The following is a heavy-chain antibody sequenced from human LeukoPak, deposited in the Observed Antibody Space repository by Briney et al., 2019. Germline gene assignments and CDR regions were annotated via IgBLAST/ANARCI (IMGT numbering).Heavy chain of an antibody. CDR3: ASPPTL. CDR2: IHHSGST. V-gene: IGHV4-34*01. CDR1: GGSFSGYY. J-gene: IGHJ4*02. Sequence: SETLSLTCAVYGGSFSGYYWSWIRQPPGKGLEWTGEIHHSGSTNYNPSLKSRVAISVDTSKNQFSLKLSSVTAADTAVYYCASPPTLWGQGTLVTVSS.